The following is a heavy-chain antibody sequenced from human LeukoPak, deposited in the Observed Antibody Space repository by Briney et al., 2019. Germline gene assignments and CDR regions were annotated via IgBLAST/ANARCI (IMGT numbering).Heavy chain of an antibody. CDR3: AREDVGAAAGNNPDY. D-gene: IGHD6-13*01. CDR2: VNPTSGVS. Sequence: GASVKVSCKASGYTFTTFYIHWVRQAPGQGLEWMGKVNPTSGVSTYAQKFQGRVTMTRDTSTSTVYMELSSLRSDDVAVYYCAREDVGAAAGNNPDYWGQGTLVTVSS. CDR1: GYTFTTFY. V-gene: IGHV1-46*01. J-gene: IGHJ4*02.